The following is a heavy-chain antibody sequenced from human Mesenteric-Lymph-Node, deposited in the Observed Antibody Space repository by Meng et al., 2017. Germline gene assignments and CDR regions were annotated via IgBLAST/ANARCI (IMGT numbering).Heavy chain of an antibody. CDR3: STDLRWEGITGNY. J-gene: IGHJ4*02. CDR1: GFTFTNAW. Sequence: GESLKISCAASGFTFTNAWMSWVRQAPGKGLEWVGRIKSEADGGTTDYAAPVKGRFTISRDDSRNTLYLQMNSLKTEDTAVYYCSTDLRWEGITGNYWGLGTLVTVSS. V-gene: IGHV3-15*01. CDR2: IKSEADGGTT. D-gene: IGHD3-3*01.